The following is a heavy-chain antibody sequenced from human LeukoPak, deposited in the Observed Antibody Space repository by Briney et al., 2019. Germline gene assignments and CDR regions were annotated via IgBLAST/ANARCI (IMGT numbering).Heavy chain of an antibody. D-gene: IGHD3-10*01. CDR1: GFTFSLFW. J-gene: IGHJ4*02. Sequence: GGSLRLSCAASGFTFSLFWMSWVRHAPGKGLEWVANIKGDGDAIYYLGSVKGRFSISRDNAKNLLFLQMSSLTAEDTAVYYCARDGSSFDYWGQGVLVTVSS. CDR2: IKGDGDAI. V-gene: IGHV3-7*01. CDR3: ARDGSSFDY.